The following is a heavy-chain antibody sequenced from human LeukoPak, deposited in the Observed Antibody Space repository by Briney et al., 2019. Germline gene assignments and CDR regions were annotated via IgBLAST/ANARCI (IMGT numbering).Heavy chain of an antibody. Sequence: GGSLRLSCAVSGFTVNTYGMHWVRQVPGKGMVWVSYINPDGSSITYADPVKGRFTISRDSAKNTLYLQMNSLRGEDTAVYYCARDLDFSVDVWGQGTTVIVSS. CDR2: INPDGSSI. CDR3: ARDLDFSVDV. J-gene: IGHJ6*02. CDR1: GFTVNTYG. V-gene: IGHV3-74*01. D-gene: IGHD3/OR15-3a*01.